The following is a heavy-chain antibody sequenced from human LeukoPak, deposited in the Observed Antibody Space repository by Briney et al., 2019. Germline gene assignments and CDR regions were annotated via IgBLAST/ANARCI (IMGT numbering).Heavy chain of an antibody. CDR1: GFTFSSHA. J-gene: IGHJ6*03. CDR2: VSGSGDNT. D-gene: IGHD5-18*01. V-gene: IGHV3-23*01. Sequence: GGSLRLSCAASGFTFSSHAMSWVRQAPGEGLEWVSAVSGSGDNTYYADSVKGRFTISRDNSKNTLYLHMSSLRAEDTAVYYCACTAYYYYYLDVWCKGTTVTVSS. CDR3: ACTAYYYYYLDV.